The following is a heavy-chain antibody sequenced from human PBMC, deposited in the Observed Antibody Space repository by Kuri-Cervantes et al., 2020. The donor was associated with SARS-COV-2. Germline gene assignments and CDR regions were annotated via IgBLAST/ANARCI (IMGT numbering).Heavy chain of an antibody. Sequence: ASVKVSCKASGYTFTSYGISWVRQAPGQGLERMGWISAYNGNTNYAQKLQGRVTMTTDTSTSTAYMELRSLRPDDTAVYYCAGERIAVAGTFFDYWGQGTLVTVSS. CDR3: AGERIAVAGTFFDY. CDR2: ISAYNGNT. D-gene: IGHD6-19*01. CDR1: GYTFTSYG. V-gene: IGHV1-18*01. J-gene: IGHJ4*02.